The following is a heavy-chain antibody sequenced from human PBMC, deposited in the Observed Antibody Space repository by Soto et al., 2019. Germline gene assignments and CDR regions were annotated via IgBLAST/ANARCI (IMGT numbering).Heavy chain of an antibody. CDR2: ISYDGSDK. CDR1: GFTFNNYG. J-gene: IGHJ4*02. V-gene: IGHV3-30*03. D-gene: IGHD3-22*01. CDR3: AREKPYYDSSGPFDY. Sequence: GGSLRLSCAASGFTFNNYGMHWVRQAPGKGLEWVAIISYDGSDKSYADSVKGRFTISRDNSKNTLYLQMNSLRAEDTAVYYCAREKPYYDSSGPFDYWGQGTLVTVSS.